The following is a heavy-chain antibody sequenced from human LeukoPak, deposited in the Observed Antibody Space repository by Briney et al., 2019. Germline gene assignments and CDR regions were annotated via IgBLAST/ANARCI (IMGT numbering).Heavy chain of an antibody. Sequence: SETVSLTCTVYGGSISSSSYYWGWIRQPPGKGLDWIGSIYYSGNTYYNPSLKSRVTILVDTSKNQFSLKLSSVTAADTAVYYCARDRGYSVGAAAGFDYWGQGTLVTVSS. CDR1: GGSISSSSYY. CDR3: ARDRGYSVGAAAGFDY. D-gene: IGHD5/OR15-5a*01. J-gene: IGHJ4*02. CDR2: IYYSGNT. V-gene: IGHV4-39*07.